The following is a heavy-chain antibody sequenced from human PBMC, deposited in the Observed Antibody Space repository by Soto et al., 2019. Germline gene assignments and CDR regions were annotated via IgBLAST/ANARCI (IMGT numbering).Heavy chain of an antibody. CDR3: AGDEYSYGFDY. V-gene: IGHV4-30-2*01. CDR1: GGSISSGGYS. CDR2: IYHSGST. D-gene: IGHD5-18*01. Sequence: QLQLQESGSGLVKPSQTLSLTCAVSGGSISSGGYSWSWIRQPPGKGLEWIGYIYHSGSTYYNPSLKCQVTISVDRAKIQFSGKMSSVTASDTSVYYCAGDEYSYGFDYWGQGTLVTVSS. J-gene: IGHJ4*02.